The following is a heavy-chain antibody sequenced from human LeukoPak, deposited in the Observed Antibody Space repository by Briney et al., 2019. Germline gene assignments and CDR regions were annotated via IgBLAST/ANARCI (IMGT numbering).Heavy chain of an antibody. D-gene: IGHD5-18*01. CDR1: GFIFSNYG. V-gene: IGHV3-30*02. Sequence: GGSLRLSCAASGFIFSNYGMHWVRQTPGMGLEWVTFIKSDGSEKDYADSVKGRFTISRDNSKNTLYLQMNSLRAEDTAVYYCAKVLDTAMLRYWGQGTLVTVSS. J-gene: IGHJ4*02. CDR3: AKVLDTAMLRY. CDR2: IKSDGSEK.